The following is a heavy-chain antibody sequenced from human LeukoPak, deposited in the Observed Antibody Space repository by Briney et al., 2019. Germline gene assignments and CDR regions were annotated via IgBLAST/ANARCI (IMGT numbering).Heavy chain of an antibody. CDR2: IYYSGST. V-gene: IGHV4-59*01. Sequence: SETLSLTCTVSGGSISSYYWSWIRQPPGKGLEWIGYIYYSGSTNYNPSLKSRVTISVDTSKNQFSLKLSSVTAADTAVYYCARLRRDGYEDAFDIWGQGTMVTVSS. J-gene: IGHJ3*02. CDR3: ARLRRDGYEDAFDI. CDR1: GGSISSYY. D-gene: IGHD5-24*01.